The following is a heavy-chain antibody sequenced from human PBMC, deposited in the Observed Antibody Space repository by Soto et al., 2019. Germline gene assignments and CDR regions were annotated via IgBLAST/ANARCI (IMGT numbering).Heavy chain of an antibody. V-gene: IGHV3-30-3*01. CDR3: ARKYREVATITGVDY. D-gene: IGHD5-12*01. CDR1: GFTFSSYA. J-gene: IGHJ4*02. Sequence: PGGSLRLSCAASGFTFSSYAMHWVRQAPGKGLEWVAVISYDGSNKYYADSVKGRFTISRDNSKNTLYLQMNSLRAEDTAVYYCARKYREVATITGVDYWGQGTLVTVSS. CDR2: ISYDGSNK.